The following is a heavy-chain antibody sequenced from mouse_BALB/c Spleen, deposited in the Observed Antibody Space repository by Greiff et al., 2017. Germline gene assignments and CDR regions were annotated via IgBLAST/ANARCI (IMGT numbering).Heavy chain of an antibody. CDR2: INPYNGAT. D-gene: IGHD2-4*01. J-gene: IGHJ4*01. CDR3: ARCGITTGYAMDY. Sequence: EVQLQQSGPELVKPGASVKISCKASGYSFTGYYMHWVKQSHVKSLEWIGRINPYNGATSYNQDFKDKASLTVDQSSSTAYMELHSLTSEDSAVYYCARCGITTGYAMDYWGQGTSVTVSS. V-gene: IGHV1-31*01. CDR1: GYSFTGYY.